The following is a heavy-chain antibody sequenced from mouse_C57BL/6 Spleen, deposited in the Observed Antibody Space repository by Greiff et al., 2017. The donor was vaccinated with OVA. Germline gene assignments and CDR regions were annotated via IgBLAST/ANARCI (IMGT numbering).Heavy chain of an antibody. D-gene: IGHD2-12*01. J-gene: IGHJ3*01. Sequence: DVMLVEPGGGLVKPGGSLKLSCAASGFTFSDYGMHWVRQAPEKGLEWVAYISSGTSTIYYADTVKGRFTISRDNAKNTLFLQMTSVRSEDTAMYYCAVTVPFAYWGQGTLVTVSA. CDR2: ISSGTSTI. CDR3: AVTVPFAY. CDR1: GFTFSDYG. V-gene: IGHV5-17*01.